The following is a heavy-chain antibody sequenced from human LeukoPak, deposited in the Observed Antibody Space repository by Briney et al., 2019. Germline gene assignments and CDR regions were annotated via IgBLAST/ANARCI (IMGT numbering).Heavy chain of an antibody. J-gene: IGHJ3*02. CDR3: ARSTMIVVVITSDAFDI. CDR1: GGSISSSSYY. V-gene: IGHV3-7*01. D-gene: IGHD3-22*01. CDR2: IKQDGSEK. Sequence: ETLSLTCTVSGGSISSSSYYWGWIRQPPGKGLEWVANIKQDGSEKYYVDSVKGRFTISRDNAKNSLYLQMNSLRAEDTAVYYCARSTMIVVVITSDAFDIWGQGTMVTVSS.